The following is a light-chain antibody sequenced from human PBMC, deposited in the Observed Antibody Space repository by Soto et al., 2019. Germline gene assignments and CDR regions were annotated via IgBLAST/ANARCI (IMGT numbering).Light chain of an antibody. V-gene: IGLV2-14*01. J-gene: IGLJ3*02. CDR2: EVN. Sequence: QSVLTQPASVSGSPGQSITISCTGTSSDVGGYNYVSWYQQHPGKAPKLMIYEVNNRPSGVSNRFSGSKSGNTASLTISGLQAEGEADYYCSSFTSSSTWVFGGGTKLTVL. CDR1: SSDVGGYNY. CDR3: SSFTSSSTWV.